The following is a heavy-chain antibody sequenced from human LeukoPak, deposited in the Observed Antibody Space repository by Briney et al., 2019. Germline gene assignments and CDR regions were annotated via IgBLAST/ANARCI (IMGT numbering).Heavy chain of an antibody. Sequence: GASVKVSCKASGYTFTGYYMHWVRQAPGQGLEWMGWINPNSGGTNYAQKFQGRVTMTRDTSISTAYMELSRLRSDDTAVYYCARDRGYSGYDDVFLGYYYMDVWGKGTTVTVSS. J-gene: IGHJ6*03. D-gene: IGHD5-12*01. V-gene: IGHV1-2*02. CDR3: ARDRGYSGYDDVFLGYYYMDV. CDR1: GYTFTGYY. CDR2: INPNSGGT.